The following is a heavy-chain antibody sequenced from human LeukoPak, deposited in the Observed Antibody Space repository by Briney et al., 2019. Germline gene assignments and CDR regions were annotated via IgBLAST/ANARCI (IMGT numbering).Heavy chain of an antibody. CDR3: ARDGFRMVVAATSPDY. CDR1: GYTFTGYY. CDR2: INPNSGGT. J-gene: IGHJ4*02. Sequence: VASVKVSCKASGYTFTGYYMHWVRQAPGQGLEWMGWINPNSGGTNYAQKFQGRVTMTRDTSISTAYMELSRLRSDDTAVYYCARDGFRMVVAATSPDYWGQGTLVTVSS. V-gene: IGHV1-2*02. D-gene: IGHD2-15*01.